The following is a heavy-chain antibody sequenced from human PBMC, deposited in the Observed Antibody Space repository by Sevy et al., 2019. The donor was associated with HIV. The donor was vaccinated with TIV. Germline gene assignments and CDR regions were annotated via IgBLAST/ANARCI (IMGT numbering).Heavy chain of an antibody. J-gene: IGHJ4*02. Sequence: LPETLSLTCAVYGGSFSGYYWSWIRQPPGKGLEWIGEINHSGSTNYNPSLKSRVTISVDTSENQFSLKLSSVTAADTAVYYCARGCRGYDFWSGYWRSIPKFDYWGQGTLVTVSS. CDR2: INHSGST. D-gene: IGHD3-3*01. CDR3: ARGCRGYDFWSGYWRSIPKFDY. CDR1: GGSFSGYY. V-gene: IGHV4-34*01.